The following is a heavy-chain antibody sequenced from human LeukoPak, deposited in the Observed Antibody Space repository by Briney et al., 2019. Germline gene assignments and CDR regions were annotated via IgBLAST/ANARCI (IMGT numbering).Heavy chain of an antibody. J-gene: IGHJ3*02. CDR2: INHSGST. V-gene: IGHV4-34*01. Sequence: PSETLSLTCAVYGGSFSGYYWSWIRQPPGKGLEWIGEINHSGSTNYNPSLKSRVTISVDTSKNQFSLKLSSVTAADTAVYYCARVPSSLYCSGGSCHPRAFDIWGQGTMVTVSS. CDR1: GGSFSGYY. D-gene: IGHD2-15*01. CDR3: ARVPSSLYCSGGSCHPRAFDI.